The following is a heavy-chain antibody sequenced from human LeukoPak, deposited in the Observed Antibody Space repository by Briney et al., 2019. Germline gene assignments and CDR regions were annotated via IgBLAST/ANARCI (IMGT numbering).Heavy chain of an antibody. CDR2: INPNSGGT. CDR3: ARSGGYSYGRYYFDD. Sequence: GASVNVSCKPSGYTFTGYSMHWVRQAPGQGLEWMGWINPNSGGTNYAQKIQGRVTMTTDTSISPAYMELSRLRSDDTAVYYCARSGGYSYGRYYFDDWGQGTLVTVSS. CDR1: GYTFTGYS. V-gene: IGHV1-2*02. J-gene: IGHJ4*02. D-gene: IGHD5-18*01.